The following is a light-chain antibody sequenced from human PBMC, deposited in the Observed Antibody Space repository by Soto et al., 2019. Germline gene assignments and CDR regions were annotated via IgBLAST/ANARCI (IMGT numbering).Light chain of an antibody. CDR1: QSVSSSY. J-gene: IGKJ1*01. CDR2: GTS. CDR3: QQYVRSPRT. Sequence: EIVLTQSPGTLSLSPGERATLSCRASQSVSSSYLAWYQQKHGQAPRLLIFGTSRRATGIPDRFSGSGSGTDFTLTISTLEPEDSAVYYCQQYVRSPRTFGQGTKVEIK. V-gene: IGKV3-20*01.